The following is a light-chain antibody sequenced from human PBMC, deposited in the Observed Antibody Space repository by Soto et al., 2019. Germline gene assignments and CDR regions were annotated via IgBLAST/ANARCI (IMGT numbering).Light chain of an antibody. Sequence: DMQMTQSPSTLSASVGDRVTITFRASQSISSWLAWYQQKPGKAPNLLIYKASSLESGVPSRFSGSGSGTEFTLTISSLQPDDFATYYCQQYNSYPLTFGGGTKVEIK. V-gene: IGKV1-5*03. J-gene: IGKJ4*01. CDR1: QSISSW. CDR3: QQYNSYPLT. CDR2: KAS.